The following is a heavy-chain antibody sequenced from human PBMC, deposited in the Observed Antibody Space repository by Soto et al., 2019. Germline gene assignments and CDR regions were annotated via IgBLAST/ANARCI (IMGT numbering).Heavy chain of an antibody. J-gene: IGHJ4*02. D-gene: IGHD3-22*01. CDR3: ARATYYYDSSGPPAY. Sequence: GGSLRLSCAVSGFTFNSNDMTWVRQAPGKGLEWVSTISSSGAFTYHADSVRGRLTISRDNSKNTVYLQMNRLRAEDTAVYYCARATYYYDSSGPPAYWGKGTLVTVS. CDR1: GFTFNSND. V-gene: IGHV3-23*01. CDR2: ISSSGAFT.